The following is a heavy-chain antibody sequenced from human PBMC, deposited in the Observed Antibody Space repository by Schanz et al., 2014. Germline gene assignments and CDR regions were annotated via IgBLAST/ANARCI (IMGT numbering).Heavy chain of an antibody. V-gene: IGHV3-64*01. Sequence: EVQLVESGGGLVQPGGSLRLSCAAPGFTLSNYAMHWVRQTPDKGLEWVSGLSANGDSTFYSSSVKGRFTISRDNSKNTLYLQMNSLRPEDTAVYYCAKYRGYYRVSGSYRELEYWGQGTLVTVSS. CDR2: LSANGDST. CDR3: AKYRGYYRVSGSYRELEY. J-gene: IGHJ4*02. D-gene: IGHD3-10*01. CDR1: GFTLSNYA.